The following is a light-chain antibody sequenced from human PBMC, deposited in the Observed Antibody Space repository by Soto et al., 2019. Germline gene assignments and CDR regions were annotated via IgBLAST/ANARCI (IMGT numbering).Light chain of an antibody. J-gene: IGKJ4*01. CDR2: LGS. Sequence: DIVMTQSQLSMPVTPGEPASISCRSSQSLLHSNGYNYLDWYLQKPGQSPQLLFYLGSNRASEVPDWFCGSGSCTYWTRNTSIVEAEYVGVYSCMQALQASSLTFGGGTKVEI. V-gene: IGKV2-28*01. CDR1: QSLLHSNGYNY. CDR3: MQALQASSLT.